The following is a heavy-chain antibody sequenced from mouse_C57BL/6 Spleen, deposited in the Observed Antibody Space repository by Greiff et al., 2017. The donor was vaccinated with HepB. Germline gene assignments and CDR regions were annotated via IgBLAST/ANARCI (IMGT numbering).Heavy chain of an antibody. CDR1: GFTFSSYG. CDR3: ARQFITTVVATRYYAMDY. Sequence: EVQGVESGGDLVKPGGSLKLSCAASGFTFSSYGMSWVRQTPDKRLEWVATISSGGSYTYYPDSGKGRFTISRDNAKNTLYLQMSSLKSEDTAMYYCARQFITTVVATRYYAMDYWGQGTSVTVSS. J-gene: IGHJ4*01. CDR2: ISSGGSYT. D-gene: IGHD1-1*01. V-gene: IGHV5-6*01.